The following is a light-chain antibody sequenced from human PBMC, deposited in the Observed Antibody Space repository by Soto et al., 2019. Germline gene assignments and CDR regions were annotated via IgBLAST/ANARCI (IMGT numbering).Light chain of an antibody. V-gene: IGKV1-39*01. CDR3: QQSYSSPIT. CDR2: TAS. Sequence: DIQMTQSPSFLSASVGDKVTITCRATESVSKWLAWYQQRPGKPPKLLIYTASSLQSGAPSRFSGSGSGTDFTLTISSLQPEDFATYYCQQSYSSPITFGQGTRLEIK. CDR1: ESVSKW. J-gene: IGKJ5*01.